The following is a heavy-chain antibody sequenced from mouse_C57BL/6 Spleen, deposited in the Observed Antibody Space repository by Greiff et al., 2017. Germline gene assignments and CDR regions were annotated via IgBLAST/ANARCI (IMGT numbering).Heavy chain of an antibody. V-gene: IGHV5-12*01. J-gene: IGHJ1*03. D-gene: IGHD1-1*01. Sequence: EVQGVESGGGLVQPGGSLKLSCAASGFTFSDYYMYWVRQTPEKRLEWVAYISNGGGSTYYPDTVKGRFTISRDNAKNTLYLQMSRLKSEDTAMYYCARPYYGSSPLYWYFDVWGTGTTVTVSS. CDR2: ISNGGGST. CDR1: GFTFSDYY. CDR3: ARPYYGSSPLYWYFDV.